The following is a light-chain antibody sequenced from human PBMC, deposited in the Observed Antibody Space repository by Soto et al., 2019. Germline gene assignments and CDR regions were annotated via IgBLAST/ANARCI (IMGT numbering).Light chain of an antibody. CDR3: AAWDDSLNGPV. CDR1: SSNIGSNT. Sequence: QSVLTQPPSVSGTRGQRVTISCSGSSSNIGSNTANWYQHLPGTAPKVLIYSNNQRPSGVPDRFSGSKSGTSASLAISGLQSEDEADYYCAAWDDSLNGPVFGGGTKLTVL. J-gene: IGLJ2*01. CDR2: SNN. V-gene: IGLV1-44*01.